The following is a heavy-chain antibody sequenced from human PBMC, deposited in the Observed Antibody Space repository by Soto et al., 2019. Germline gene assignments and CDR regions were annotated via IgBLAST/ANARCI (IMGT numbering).Heavy chain of an antibody. Sequence: QVQLQESGPGLVKPSETLSLTCTVSGGSVSSGSYYWSWIRQPPGKGLEWIGYIYYSGSTNYNPALKSRVXLXVXXAKNQFSLKLSSVPAADTAVYYCARGIDGWSQARYYYGMDVWGQGTPVTVSS. J-gene: IGHJ6*02. V-gene: IGHV4-61*01. CDR3: ARGIDGWSQARYYYGMDV. CDR1: GGSVSSGSYY. CDR2: IYYSGST. D-gene: IGHD6-19*01.